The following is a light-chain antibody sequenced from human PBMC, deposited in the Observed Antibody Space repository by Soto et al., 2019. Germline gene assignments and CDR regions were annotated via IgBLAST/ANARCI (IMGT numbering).Light chain of an antibody. J-gene: IGKJ1*01. V-gene: IGKV1-39*01. Sequence: DIRMSESPSSRSASVGDRVTITCRASQSISTYLNWYQQKPGRAPKLLIYAASSLQSGVPSRFSGSGSGTDFTLTISRLEPEDFAVYYCQQYGSSLWTFGQGTKVDIK. CDR2: AAS. CDR1: QSISTY. CDR3: QQYGSSLWT.